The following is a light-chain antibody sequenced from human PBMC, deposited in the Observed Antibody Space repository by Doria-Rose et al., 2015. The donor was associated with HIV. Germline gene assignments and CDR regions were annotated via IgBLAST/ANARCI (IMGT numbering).Light chain of an antibody. CDR3: QQYYDTPS. V-gene: IGKV4-1*01. CDR2: WAS. J-gene: IGKJ3*01. Sequence: DIRLTQSPESLGMSLGERATLNCKSNQSLLYTSKNYLAWYQQKPGQPPKLLIYWASTRQSGVPARFSGSGSGTDFTLTISSLEAEDVAVYYCQQYYDTPSFGPGTTVDI. CDR1: QSLLYTSKNY.